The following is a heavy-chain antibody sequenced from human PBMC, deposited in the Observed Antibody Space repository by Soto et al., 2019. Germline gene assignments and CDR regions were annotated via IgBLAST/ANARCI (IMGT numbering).Heavy chain of an antibody. D-gene: IGHD3-10*01. CDR3: ARSPGPAGIYYYMDV. CDR2: ISSSSSTI. CDR1: GFTFSSNS. J-gene: IGHJ6*03. Sequence: EVQLVESGGGLVQPGGSLRLSCAASGFTFSSNSMNWVRQAPGKGLEWVSYISSSSSTIYYADSVNGRFTISRDNAKNPLYLEMNSLRDEDTAVYYCARSPGPAGIYYYMDVWGKGTTVTVSS. V-gene: IGHV3-48*02.